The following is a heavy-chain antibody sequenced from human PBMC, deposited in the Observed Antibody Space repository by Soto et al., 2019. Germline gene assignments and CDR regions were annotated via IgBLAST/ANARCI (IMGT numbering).Heavy chain of an antibody. CDR1: GYTFSTSG. J-gene: IGHJ4*02. Sequence: ASVKVSCKASGYTFSTSGMSWLRQAPGQGLEWMGWISTYNGNTNDAPKFQDRVTMTSDTSTSTAYMELRSLRSDDTAVYYCARGGTTIDYWGQGTQVTVSS. D-gene: IGHD4-17*01. CDR2: ISTYNGNT. CDR3: ARGGTTIDY. V-gene: IGHV1-18*01.